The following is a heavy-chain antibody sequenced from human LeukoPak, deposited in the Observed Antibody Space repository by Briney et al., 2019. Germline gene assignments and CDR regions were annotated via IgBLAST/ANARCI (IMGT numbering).Heavy chain of an antibody. CDR1: GFTFSSYW. D-gene: IGHD3-10*01. CDR3: ASAWPMVRGVIDYYYYYMDV. Sequence: PGGSLRLSCAAPGFTFSSYWMSWVRQAPGKGLEWVANIKQDGSEKYYVDSVKGRFTISRDNAKNSLYLQMNSLRAEDTAVYYCASAWPMVRGVIDYYYYYMDVWGKGTTVTVSS. V-gene: IGHV3-7*01. J-gene: IGHJ6*03. CDR2: IKQDGSEK.